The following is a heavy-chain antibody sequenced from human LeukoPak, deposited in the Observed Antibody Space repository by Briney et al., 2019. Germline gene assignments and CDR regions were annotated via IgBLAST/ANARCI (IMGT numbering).Heavy chain of an antibody. CDR2: IYYSGST. D-gene: IGHD4-17*01. J-gene: IGHJ5*02. CDR3: ARGRSIGRGYGNWFDP. V-gene: IGHV4-39*07. Sequence: SETLSLTCTVSGGSISSSSYYWGWIRQPPGKGLEWIGSIYYSGSTYYNPSLKSRVTISVDTSKNQFSLKLSSVTAADTAVYYCARGRSIGRGYGNWFDPWGQGTLVTVSS. CDR1: GGSISSSSYY.